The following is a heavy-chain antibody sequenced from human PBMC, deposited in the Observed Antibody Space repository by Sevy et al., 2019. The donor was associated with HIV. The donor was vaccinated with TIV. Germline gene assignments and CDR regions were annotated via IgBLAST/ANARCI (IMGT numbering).Heavy chain of an antibody. CDR1: GFTFSSYA. CDR2: ISGSGGST. Sequence: GGSLRLSCAASGFTFSSYAMSWVRQAPGKGLEWVSAISGSGGSTYYADSVKGRFTISRDNSKNTLYLQMNSLRAEDTAVYYCAKDTYDFWSGYYGGGYFDYWGQGTLVTVSS. J-gene: IGHJ4*02. D-gene: IGHD3-3*01. V-gene: IGHV3-23*01. CDR3: AKDTYDFWSGYYGGGYFDY.